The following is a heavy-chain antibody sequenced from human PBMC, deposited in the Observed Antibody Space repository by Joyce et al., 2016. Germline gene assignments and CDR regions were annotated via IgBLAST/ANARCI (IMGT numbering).Heavy chain of an antibody. J-gene: IGHJ4*02. CDR1: GGPFRGFF. CDR3: ARSQWLAPLMY. V-gene: IGHV4-34*01. CDR2: RNNSGVT. Sequence: QVQLQQWGAGLLKPSETLSLTCAVSGGPFRGFFWTWVRQPPGKGLEWIGDRNNSGVTSYNPSIKTPVTFSVDTSKNQFSLKLTSLSAADTAVYYCARSQWLAPLMYWGQGTPVTVSS. D-gene: IGHD6-19*01.